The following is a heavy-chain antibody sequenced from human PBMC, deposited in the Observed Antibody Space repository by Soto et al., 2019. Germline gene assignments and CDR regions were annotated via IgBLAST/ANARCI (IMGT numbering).Heavy chain of an antibody. CDR1: GDSVSSGRYY. Sequence: PSEMLSLTCSVSGDSVSSGRYYWSWIRQPPGKGLESIGYVYSSGSTNYNPSLKSRVTISVDTSKNQFSLKLSSVTAADTDVYYCARRYSSAFDIWGQGTMVTVSS. CDR2: VYSSGST. J-gene: IGHJ3*02. D-gene: IGHD6-13*01. V-gene: IGHV4-61*01. CDR3: ARRYSSAFDI.